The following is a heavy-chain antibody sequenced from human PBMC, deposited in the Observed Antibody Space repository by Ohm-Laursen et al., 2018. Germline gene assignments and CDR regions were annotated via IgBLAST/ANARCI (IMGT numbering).Heavy chain of an antibody. J-gene: IGHJ6*02. CDR2: ISWNSGSI. CDR1: GFTFDDYA. D-gene: IGHD3-22*01. V-gene: IGHV3-9*01. CDR3: ARVDYYDSSGYGGMDV. Sequence: SLRLSCTASGFTFDDYAMHWVRQAPGKGLEWVSGISWNSGSIGYADSVKGRFTISRDNAKNSLYLQMNSLRAEDTAVYYCARVDYYDSSGYGGMDVWGQGTTVTVSS.